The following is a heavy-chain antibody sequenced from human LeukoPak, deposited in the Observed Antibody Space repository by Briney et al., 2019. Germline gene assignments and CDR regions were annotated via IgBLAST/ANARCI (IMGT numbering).Heavy chain of an antibody. CDR2: IIPIFGTA. D-gene: IGHD2-8*01. V-gene: IGHV1-69*05. CDR1: GGTFSSYA. J-gene: IGHJ2*01. Sequence: SVKVSCKASGGTFSSYAISWVRQAPGQGLEWMGGIIPIFGTANYAQKFQGRVTITTDESTSTAYMELSSPRSEDTAVYYCARREMVYAIEGTDWYFDLWGRGTLVTVSS. CDR3: ARREMVYAIEGTDWYFDL.